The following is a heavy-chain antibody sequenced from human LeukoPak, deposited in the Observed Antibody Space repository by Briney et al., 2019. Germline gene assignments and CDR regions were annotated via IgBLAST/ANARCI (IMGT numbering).Heavy chain of an antibody. Sequence: GASAKVSCKASGCTFTGYYMHWVRQAPPQGLEWMGWIKPNSGGTNYAQKFSGRVTITRDTSISTAYMELSRLRSDDTAVYYCAREGSLYHFDYWGQGTLVTVSS. D-gene: IGHD2-15*01. V-gene: IGHV1-2*02. CDR2: IKPNSGGT. CDR3: AREGSLYHFDY. CDR1: GCTFTGYY. J-gene: IGHJ4*02.